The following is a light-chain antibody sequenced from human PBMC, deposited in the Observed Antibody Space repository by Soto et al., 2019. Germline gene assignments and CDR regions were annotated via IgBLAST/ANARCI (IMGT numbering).Light chain of an antibody. Sequence: DIQMTQSPSTLSTSVGDRVTITCRASQSISNWLAWYQQKPGKAPKLLIYKASSLESGVPSRFSGSGSGTEFTLTISSLQPDDFATYYCQQYNSYPYTFGQGTKLEIK. CDR2: KAS. CDR1: QSISNW. CDR3: QQYNSYPYT. J-gene: IGKJ2*01. V-gene: IGKV1-5*03.